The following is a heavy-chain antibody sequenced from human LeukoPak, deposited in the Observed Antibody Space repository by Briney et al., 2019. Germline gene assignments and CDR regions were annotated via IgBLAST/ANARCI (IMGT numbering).Heavy chain of an antibody. Sequence: GGSLRLSCAASGFTFSSYAMHWVRRAPGKGLEWVAVISYDGSNKYYADSVKGRFTISRDNSKNTLYLQMNSLRAEDTAVYYCARDHTHYYDKRGYFDYWGQGTLVTVSS. D-gene: IGHD3-22*01. CDR3: ARDHTHYYDKRGYFDY. J-gene: IGHJ4*02. V-gene: IGHV3-30*04. CDR1: GFTFSSYA. CDR2: ISYDGSNK.